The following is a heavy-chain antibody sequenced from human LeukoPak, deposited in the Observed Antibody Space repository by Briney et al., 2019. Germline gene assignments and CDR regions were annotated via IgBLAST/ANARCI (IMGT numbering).Heavy chain of an antibody. Sequence: PSETLSLTCAVAGVPVNDFHWSWIRQSPGRGLEWLGWISDGGTTNYNPSFRSRLAISADTSKSQLSLELTSVTAADTAVYYCARHVEHAAYFRYWGQGSLVTVSS. V-gene: IGHV4-59*08. J-gene: IGHJ4*02. CDR1: GVPVNDFH. CDR3: ARHVEHAAYFRY. D-gene: IGHD1/OR15-1a*01. CDR2: ISDGGTT.